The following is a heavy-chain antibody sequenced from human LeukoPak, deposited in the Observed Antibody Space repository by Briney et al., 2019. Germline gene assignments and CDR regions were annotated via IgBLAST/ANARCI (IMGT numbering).Heavy chain of an antibody. J-gene: IGHJ6*03. CDR2: IHYSGST. Sequence: PSETLSLTCTVSGGSISSSSYYWGWIRQPPGKGLEWIGSIHYSGSTNYNPSLKSRVTISVDTSKNQFSLKLSSVTAADTAVYYCAKDRCSNGVGCYYYYMDVWGKGTTVTISS. CDR1: GGSISSSSYY. D-gene: IGHD2-8*01. CDR3: AKDRCSNGVGCYYYYMDV. V-gene: IGHV4-39*07.